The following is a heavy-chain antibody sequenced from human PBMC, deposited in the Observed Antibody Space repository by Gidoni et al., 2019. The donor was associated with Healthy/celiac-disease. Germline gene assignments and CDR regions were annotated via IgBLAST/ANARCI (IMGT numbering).Heavy chain of an antibody. V-gene: IGHV1-2*02. Sequence: QVQLVQSGAEVKKPGASVKVSCKASGYTFTGYYMHWVRQAPGQGLEWMGWINPNSGGTNYAQKFQGRVTMTRDTSISTAYMELSRLRSDDTAVYYCARGGKCRSVGALDWFDPWGQGTLVTVSS. D-gene: IGHD1-26*01. J-gene: IGHJ5*02. CDR1: GYTFTGYY. CDR3: ARGGKCRSVGALDWFDP. CDR2: INPNSGGT.